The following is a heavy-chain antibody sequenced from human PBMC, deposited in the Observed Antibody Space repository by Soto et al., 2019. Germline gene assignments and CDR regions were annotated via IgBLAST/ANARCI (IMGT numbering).Heavy chain of an antibody. D-gene: IGHD2-8*01. CDR2: IYWDDDE. CDR3: AHSRCTHGECYPRFDY. Sequence: QITLRESGPTLVTPTHTLTLTCDFSGFSLSTSGVGVGWIRQPPGKALEWLALIYWDDDERYSPSLRSRLTITRDTSKTQVVLTMTNMDPVDTATYHCAHSRCTHGECYPRFDYWGQETLVTVSS. J-gene: IGHJ4*02. V-gene: IGHV2-5*02. CDR1: GFSLSTSGVG.